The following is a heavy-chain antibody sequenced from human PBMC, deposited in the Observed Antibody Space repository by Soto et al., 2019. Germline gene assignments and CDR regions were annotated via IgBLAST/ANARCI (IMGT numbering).Heavy chain of an antibody. J-gene: IGHJ4*02. D-gene: IGHD2-15*01. CDR3: VRDGCCSGGSCYSGLVY. CDR1: GCNFINLW. CDR2: IKQNGSEK. Sequence: PGRLQRLSCAASGCNFINLWMTWILQAPGKGLEWVGNIKQNGSEKYFADSVRGRFTISRDNAQTSVSLQLNSLRVEDTALYYCVRDGCCSGGSCYSGLVYWGKRTLVTGSS. V-gene: IGHV3-7*01.